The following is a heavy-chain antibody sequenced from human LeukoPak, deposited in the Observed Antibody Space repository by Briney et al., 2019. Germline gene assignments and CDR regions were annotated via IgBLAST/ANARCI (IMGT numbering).Heavy chain of an antibody. D-gene: IGHD2-15*01. J-gene: IGHJ4*02. V-gene: IGHV1-2*02. CDR2: INPNNGGT. Sequence: ASVKVSCKASGYTFTGYYMHWVRQAPGQGLEWMGWINPNNGGTNYSQKFQGSVTMTRDTSISTAYMELSRLRSDDTAVYYCARGSGRSWLKNDYWGQGTLVTVSS. CDR1: GYTFTGYY. CDR3: ARGSGRSWLKNDY.